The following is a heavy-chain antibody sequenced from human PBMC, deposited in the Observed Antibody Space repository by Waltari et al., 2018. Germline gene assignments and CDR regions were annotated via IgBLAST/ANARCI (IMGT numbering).Heavy chain of an antibody. J-gene: IGHJ4*02. CDR1: GFTFSTYV. Sequence: EVQLLESGGGLVQPGGSLRLSCAAFGFTFSTYVMNWVRQAPGKGLEWVSSISDAGGIINYADSVKGRFTISRDNSKNTLYLQMNSLRVDDTAVYYCARGSGVDSWGQGTLVTISS. CDR2: ISDAGGII. D-gene: IGHD7-27*01. CDR3: ARGSGVDS. V-gene: IGHV3-23*01.